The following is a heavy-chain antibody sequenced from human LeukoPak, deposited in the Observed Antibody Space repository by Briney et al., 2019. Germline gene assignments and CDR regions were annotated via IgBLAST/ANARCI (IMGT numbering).Heavy chain of an antibody. CDR1: GGSISSYY. CDR2: IYTSGST. CDR3: ARYESYYDSSGYETFDY. Sequence: SETLSLTCTVSGGSISSYYWSWIRQPPGKGLEWIGYIYTSGSTNYNPSLKSRVTISVDTSKNQFSLKLSSVTAADTAVYYCARYESYYDSSGYETFDYWGQGTLVTVSS. V-gene: IGHV4-4*09. D-gene: IGHD3-22*01. J-gene: IGHJ4*02.